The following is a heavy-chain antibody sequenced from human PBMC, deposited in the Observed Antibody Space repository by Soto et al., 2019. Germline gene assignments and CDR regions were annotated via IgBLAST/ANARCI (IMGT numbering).Heavy chain of an antibody. V-gene: IGHV3-21*01. CDR3: ARDESAGSSIRY. Sequence: EVQVVESGGGLVKPGGSLRLSCTASGSTFSNYGMNWVRQAPGKGLEWVSSIDESGNYIYYADSVQGRFIISRDNVENSLYLQMNSLRAEDTAVYFCARDESAGSSIRYWGQGTLVTVSS. CDR1: GSTFSNYG. J-gene: IGHJ4*02. CDR2: IDESGNYI. D-gene: IGHD2-2*01.